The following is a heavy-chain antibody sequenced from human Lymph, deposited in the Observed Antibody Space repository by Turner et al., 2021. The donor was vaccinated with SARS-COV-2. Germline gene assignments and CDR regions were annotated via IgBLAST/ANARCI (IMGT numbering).Heavy chain of an antibody. D-gene: IGHD6-13*01. J-gene: IGHJ6*02. V-gene: IGHV3-53*02. CDR1: GIIVSRNY. CDR3: ARDLGTYGMDV. Sequence: VQPVETGGGFDQPGGSLRLACAASGIIVSRNYMNWVRQAPGKGLEWVSVIYSGGTTYYADSVKGRFTISRDNSKNTLYLQMNSLRVEDTAVYYGARDLGTYGMDVWGQGTTVTVFS. CDR2: IYSGGTT.